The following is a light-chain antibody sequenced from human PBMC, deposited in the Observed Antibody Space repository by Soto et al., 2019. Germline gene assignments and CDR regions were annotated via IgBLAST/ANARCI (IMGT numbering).Light chain of an antibody. CDR1: TSDVGASIY. CDR3: SSYTNTNTPFV. CDR2: EVS. Sequence: QSVLTQPASVSGSPGQSITIPCTGTTSDVGASIYVSWYQQHPGKAPKLMIYEVSNRPSGVSNRFSGSKSGNTASLTISGLQAEDEAYYYCSSYTNTNTPFVFGSGTKVTVL. V-gene: IGLV2-14*01. J-gene: IGLJ1*01.